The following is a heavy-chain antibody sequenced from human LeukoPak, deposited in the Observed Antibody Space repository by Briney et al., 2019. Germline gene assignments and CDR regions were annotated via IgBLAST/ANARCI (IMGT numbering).Heavy chain of an antibody. CDR3: VKNGWLDY. Sequence: GGSLRLSCAASGFTFSSQNMNWARQAPGKGLEWVAYISTSGDSTKYADSVEGRFTISRDNAENSLYLLMNSLRVEDTAVYYCVKNGWLDYWGQGILVTVSS. CDR1: GFTFSSQN. D-gene: IGHD6-19*01. J-gene: IGHJ4*02. CDR2: ISTSGDST. V-gene: IGHV3-21*06.